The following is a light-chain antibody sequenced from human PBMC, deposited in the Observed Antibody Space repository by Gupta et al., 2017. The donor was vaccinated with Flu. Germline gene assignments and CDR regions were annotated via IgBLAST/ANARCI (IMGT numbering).Light chain of an antibody. CDR2: LGS. J-gene: IGKJ1*01. Sequence: DIVMTQSPLSLPVTPGEPAYISCRSSQSLLHSNGYNYLDWYLQKPGQSPQLLIYLGSNRASGVPDRFSGSGSGTDFTLKISRVEAEDVGVYYCMQARQTPWTFGQGTKVEIK. CDR1: QSLLHSNGYNY. CDR3: MQARQTPWT. V-gene: IGKV2-28*01.